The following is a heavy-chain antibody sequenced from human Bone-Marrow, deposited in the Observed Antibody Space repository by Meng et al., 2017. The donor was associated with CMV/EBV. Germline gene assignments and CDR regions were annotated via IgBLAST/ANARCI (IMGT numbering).Heavy chain of an antibody. D-gene: IGHD2-2*01. V-gene: IGHV2-5*01. Sequence: SGPTRVKPTQTLTLTCTFSGVSLSTSGVGVGWIRQPPGKALEWLALIYWNDDKRYSPSLKSRLTITKDTSKNQVVLTMTNMDPVDTATYYCAHSYCSSTSCFVPGYYYYGTDVWGEGTTVAVSS. CDR2: IYWNDDK. CDR1: GVSLSTSGVG. CDR3: AHSYCSSTSCFVPGYYYYGTDV. J-gene: IGHJ6*04.